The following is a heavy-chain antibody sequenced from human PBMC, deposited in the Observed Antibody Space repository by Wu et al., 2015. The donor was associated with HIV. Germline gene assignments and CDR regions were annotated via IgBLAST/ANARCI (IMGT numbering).Heavy chain of an antibody. CDR3: AREGQYYYGSGSSYFDY. D-gene: IGHD3-10*01. CDR1: GYTFTGYY. Sequence: QVQLVQSGAEVKKPGASVKVSCKASGYTFTGYYMHWVRQAPGQGLEWMGWINPNSGGTNYAQKFQGRVTMTRDTSISTAYMELSRLRSDDTAVYYCAREGQYYYGSGSSYFDYWGQGTLVTVSS. V-gene: IGHV1-2*02. CDR2: INPNSGGT. J-gene: IGHJ4*02.